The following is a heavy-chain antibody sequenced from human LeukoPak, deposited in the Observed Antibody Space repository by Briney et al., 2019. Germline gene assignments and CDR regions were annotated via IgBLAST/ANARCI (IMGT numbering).Heavy chain of an antibody. Sequence: QPGRSLRLSCAASGFTFSSYGMHWVRQAPGKGPVWVSRISGDGSSTTYADSVEGRFTISRDNAKNTLYLQMNSLRAEDTAVYYCARALRQQRVNWFDPWGQGTLVTVSS. CDR2: ISGDGSST. V-gene: IGHV3-74*03. CDR1: GFTFSSYG. J-gene: IGHJ5*02. D-gene: IGHD6-13*01. CDR3: ARALRQQRVNWFDP.